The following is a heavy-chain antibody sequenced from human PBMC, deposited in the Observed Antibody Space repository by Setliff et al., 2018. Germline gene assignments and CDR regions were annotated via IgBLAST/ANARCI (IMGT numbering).Heavy chain of an antibody. D-gene: IGHD3-3*01. CDR2: IYTSWST. J-gene: IGHJ6*03. Sequence: PSETLSLTCTVSGDSISSRPFYWGWFRQPAGKELEWIGQIYTSWSTIYNPSLKSRVTILRDTSKNQFSLTLTSVTAADTAVYYCARMTGFQYIDVWGKGTTVTVSS. V-gene: IGHV4-61*09. CDR3: ARMTGFQYIDV. CDR1: GDSISSRPFY.